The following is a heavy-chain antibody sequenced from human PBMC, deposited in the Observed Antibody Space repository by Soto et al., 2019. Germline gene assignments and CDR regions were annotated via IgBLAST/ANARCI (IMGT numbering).Heavy chain of an antibody. J-gene: IGHJ5*02. D-gene: IGHD3-22*01. V-gene: IGHV4-38-2*01. CDR1: GYSISSGYY. CDR3: ARDYYDSSGYYSNNWFDP. Sequence: SETLSLTCAVSGYSISSGYYWGWIRQPPGKGLEWIGSIYHSGSTYYNPSLKSRVTISVDTSKNQFSLKLSSVTAADTAVYYCARDYYDSSGYYSNNWFDPWGQGTRVTVSS. CDR2: IYHSGST.